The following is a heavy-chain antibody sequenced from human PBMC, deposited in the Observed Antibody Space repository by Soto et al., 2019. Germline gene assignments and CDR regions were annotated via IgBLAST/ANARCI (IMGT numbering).Heavy chain of an antibody. D-gene: IGHD7-27*01. Sequence: SETLSLTCTVSLGSIGSDGSYWGWFRQPPGKGLQWLGSVFYSGSTFYNPPLQSRITMSVDTSMNQFSLRLKSVTAADTATYYCARGGKSHWAYFYYMDVWDRGTTDIVSS. V-gene: IGHV4-39*07. CDR3: ARGGKSHWAYFYYMDV. CDR2: VFYSGST. J-gene: IGHJ6*03. CDR1: LGSIGSDGSY.